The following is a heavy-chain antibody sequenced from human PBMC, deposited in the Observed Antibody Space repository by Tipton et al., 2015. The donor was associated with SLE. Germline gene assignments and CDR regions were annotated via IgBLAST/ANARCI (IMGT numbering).Heavy chain of an antibody. CDR2: IYYSGST. CDR3: ATIPYPAV. V-gene: IGHV4-39*07. Sequence: TLSLTCTVSGGSISSSSYYWGWIRQPPGKGLEWIGSIYYSGSTYYNPSLKSRVTISVDTSKNQFSLKLSSVTAADTAVYYCATIPYPAVWGQGTLVTVSS. CDR1: GGSISSSSYY. J-gene: IGHJ4*02.